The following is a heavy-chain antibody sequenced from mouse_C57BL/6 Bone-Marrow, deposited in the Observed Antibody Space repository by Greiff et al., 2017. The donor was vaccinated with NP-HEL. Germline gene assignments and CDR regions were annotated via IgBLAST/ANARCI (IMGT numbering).Heavy chain of an antibody. Sequence: EVKLMESGPELVKPGASVKISCKASGYTFTDYYMNWVKQSHGKSLEWIGDINPNNGGTSYNQKFKGKATLTVDKSSSTAYMELRSLTSEDSAVYYCARDYGSSLDYWGQGTTLTVSS. D-gene: IGHD1-1*01. J-gene: IGHJ2*01. CDR3: ARDYGSSLDY. V-gene: IGHV1-26*01. CDR2: INPNNGGT. CDR1: GYTFTDYY.